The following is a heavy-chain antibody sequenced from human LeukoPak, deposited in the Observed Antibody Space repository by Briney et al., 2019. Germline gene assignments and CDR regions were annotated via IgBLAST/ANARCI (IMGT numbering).Heavy chain of an antibody. CDR3: ATDSGGYSSGWYSNDY. Sequence: ASVKVSCKVSGYTLTELSMHWLRQAPGRGLEWMGGFDPEDGETIYAQKFQGRVTMTEDTSTDTAYMELSSLRSEDTAVYYCATDSGGYSSGWYSNDYWGQGTLVTVSS. V-gene: IGHV1-24*01. J-gene: IGHJ4*02. CDR1: GYTLTELS. D-gene: IGHD6-19*01. CDR2: FDPEDGET.